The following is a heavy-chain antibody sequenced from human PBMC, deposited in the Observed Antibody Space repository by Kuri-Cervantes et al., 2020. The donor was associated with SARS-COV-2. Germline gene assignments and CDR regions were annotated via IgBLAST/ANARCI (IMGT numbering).Heavy chain of an antibody. CDR1: GYTFTSYG. Sequence: GESLKISCKASGYTFTSYGISWVRQAPGQGLEWMGWISAYNGNTNYAQKLQGRVTMTTDTSTSTAYMELRSLRSDDTAVYYCARDRGSSGWSGVYYYYGMDVWGQGTTVTVSS. CDR3: ARDRGSSGWSGVYYYYGMDV. J-gene: IGHJ6*02. D-gene: IGHD6-19*01. CDR2: ISAYNGNT. V-gene: IGHV1-18*01.